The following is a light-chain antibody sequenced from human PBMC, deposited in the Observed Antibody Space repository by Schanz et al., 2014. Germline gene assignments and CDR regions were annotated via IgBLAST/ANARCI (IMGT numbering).Light chain of an antibody. CDR2: EVS. CDR3: SSYADSNNLV. CDR1: SSDVGGYNY. V-gene: IGLV2-8*01. J-gene: IGLJ2*01. Sequence: QSALTQPASVSGSPGQSITISCTGTSSDVGGYNYVSWYQQHPGKAPKLMIYEVSKRPSGVPDRFSGSKSGNTASLTVSGLQAEDEAVYYCSSYADSNNLVFGGGTKLTVL.